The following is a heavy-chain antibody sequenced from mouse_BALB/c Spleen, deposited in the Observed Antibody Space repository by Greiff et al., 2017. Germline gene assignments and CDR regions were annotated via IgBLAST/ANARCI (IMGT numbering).Heavy chain of an antibody. D-gene: IGHD1-2*01. J-gene: IGHJ4*01. Sequence: QVQLKESGPGLVAPSQSLSITCTVSGFSLTSYDISWIRQPPGKGLEWLGVIWTGGGTNYNSAFMSRLSISKDNSKSQVFLKMNSLQTDDTAMYYCARDYCYSYYAMDYWGQGTSVTVSS. CDR2: IWTGGGT. CDR3: ARDYCYSYYAMDY. V-gene: IGHV2-9-2*01. CDR1: GFSLTSYD.